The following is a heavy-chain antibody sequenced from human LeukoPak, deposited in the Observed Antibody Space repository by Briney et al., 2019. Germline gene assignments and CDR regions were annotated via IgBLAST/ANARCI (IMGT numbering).Heavy chain of an antibody. Sequence: GASVTVSFKASGYTFTGYYMHWVRQAPGQGLEGMGWINPNSGGTNYAQKFQGRVTMTRDTSISTAYMELSRLRSDDTAVYYCARDGVYSSGWYGAYGGQGTLVTVSS. CDR3: ARDGVYSSGWYGAY. CDR2: INPNSGGT. V-gene: IGHV1-2*02. J-gene: IGHJ4*02. D-gene: IGHD6-19*01. CDR1: GYTFTGYY.